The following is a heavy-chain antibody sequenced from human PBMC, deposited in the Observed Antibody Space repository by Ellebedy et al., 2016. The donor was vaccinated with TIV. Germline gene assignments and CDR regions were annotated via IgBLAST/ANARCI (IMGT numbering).Heavy chain of an antibody. CDR2: IYYSGST. CDR3: ARDEANQPFHY. Sequence: MPGGSLRLSCTVSGGSISGSSFYWGWLRQPPGTGLDWLGSIYYSGSTYYNPSLKSRATISVDTSKNQVSLRLNSMTAADTAVYYCARDEANQPFHYWGQGTLVTVSS. V-gene: IGHV4-39*01. D-gene: IGHD1-14*01. J-gene: IGHJ4*02. CDR1: GGSISGSSFY.